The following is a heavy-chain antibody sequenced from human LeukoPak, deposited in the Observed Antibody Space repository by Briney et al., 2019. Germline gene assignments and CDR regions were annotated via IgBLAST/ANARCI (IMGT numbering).Heavy chain of an antibody. CDR2: ISYDGSNK. CDR3: ARDDGYSSNYYFDY. D-gene: IGHD6-19*01. J-gene: IGHJ4*02. V-gene: IGHV3-30*04. CDR1: GFTFSSYA. Sequence: GGSLRPSCAASGFTFSSYAMHWVRQAPGKGLEWVAVISYDGSNKYYADSVKGRFTISRDNSKNTLYLQMNSLRAEDTAVYYCARDDGYSSNYYFDYWGQGTLVTVCS.